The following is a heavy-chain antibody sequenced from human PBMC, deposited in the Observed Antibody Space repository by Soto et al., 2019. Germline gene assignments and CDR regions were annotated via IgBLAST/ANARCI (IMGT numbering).Heavy chain of an antibody. CDR1: GFTFSSYA. D-gene: IGHD3-3*01. V-gene: IGHV3-23*01. CDR3: VLEWLLSWIRENWFDP. Sequence: PGGSLRLSCAASGFTFSSYAMSWVRQAPGKGLEWVSAISGSGGSTYYADSGKGRFTISRDNSKNTLYLQMNSLRAEDTAVYYCVLEWLLSWIRENWFDPWGQGTLVTVSS. CDR2: ISGSGGST. J-gene: IGHJ5*02.